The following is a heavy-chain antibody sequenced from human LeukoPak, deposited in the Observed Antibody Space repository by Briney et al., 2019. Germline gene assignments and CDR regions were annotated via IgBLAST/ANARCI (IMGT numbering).Heavy chain of an antibody. Sequence: PGGSLRLSCAASGFTFSSYGMHWVRQAPGNGLEWVAFIRYDGSNKYYADSVKGRFTISRDNSKNTLYLQMNSLRAEDTAVYYCAKDTEVVGYYYDSSGYFFGDYWGQGTLVTVSS. CDR1: GFTFSSYG. V-gene: IGHV3-30*02. J-gene: IGHJ4*02. CDR3: AKDTEVVGYYYDSSGYFFGDY. CDR2: IRYDGSNK. D-gene: IGHD3-22*01.